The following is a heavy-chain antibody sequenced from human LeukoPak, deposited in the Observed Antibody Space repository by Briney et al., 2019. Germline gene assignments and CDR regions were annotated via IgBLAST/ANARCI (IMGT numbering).Heavy chain of an antibody. CDR1: GFTSSSYA. J-gene: IGHJ4*02. Sequence: GGSLRLSCAASGFTSSSYALNWVRQAPGKGLEWVATVSGSGDRMYHADSVKGRFTISRDNSKNTLYLQMDSLRAEDTAVYYCARDRAWNYFDYWGQGTLVTVSS. V-gene: IGHV3-23*01. D-gene: IGHD3-3*01. CDR3: ARDRAWNYFDY. CDR2: VSGSGDRM.